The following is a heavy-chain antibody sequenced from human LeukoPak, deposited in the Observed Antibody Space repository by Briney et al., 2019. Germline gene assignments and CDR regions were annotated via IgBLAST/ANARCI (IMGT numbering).Heavy chain of an antibody. CDR1: GFTFSSYE. V-gene: IGHV3-48*03. D-gene: IGHD3-3*01. J-gene: IGHJ4*02. Sequence: GGSLRLSCAASGFTFSSYEMNWVRQAPGKGLEWVSYISGSGTTIYYADSVKGRFAISRDNAKNSLYLQMNSLRAEDTAVYYCARAQTGITIFAVVDYWGQGTLVTV. CDR2: ISGSGTTI. CDR3: ARAQTGITIFAVVDY.